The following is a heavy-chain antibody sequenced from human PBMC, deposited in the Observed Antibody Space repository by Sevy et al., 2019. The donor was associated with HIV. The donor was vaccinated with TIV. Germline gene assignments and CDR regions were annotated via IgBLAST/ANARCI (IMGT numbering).Heavy chain of an antibody. CDR2: ISSSSGTR. J-gene: IGHJ4*02. V-gene: IGHV3-48*02. D-gene: IGHD2-15*01. CDR1: TFTFSSYS. CDR3: ASRGYCGGGSCYSGPNDY. Sequence: GGSLRLSCAASTFTFSSYSMHWVRQAPGKGLEWVSYISSSSGTRYYADSVKGRFTISRDNANNSLFLQMNSLRDEDTAVDYCASRGYCGGGSCYSGPNDYWGQGTLVTVSS.